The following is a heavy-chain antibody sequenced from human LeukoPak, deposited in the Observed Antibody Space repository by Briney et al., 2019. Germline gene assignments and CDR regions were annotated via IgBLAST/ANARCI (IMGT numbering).Heavy chain of an antibody. CDR2: IKQDGSEK. V-gene: IGHV3-7*03. D-gene: IGHD3-22*01. J-gene: IGHJ4*02. CDR3: ARGGKSGYYYGY. CDR1: GFTFSSYW. Sequence: GGSLRLSCAATGFTFSSYWMSWVRQATGKGLEWVSNIKQDGSEKYYVDSVKGRFTISRDNSKNMLYLQMNSLRAEDTAVYYCARGGKSGYYYGYWGQGTLVTVSS.